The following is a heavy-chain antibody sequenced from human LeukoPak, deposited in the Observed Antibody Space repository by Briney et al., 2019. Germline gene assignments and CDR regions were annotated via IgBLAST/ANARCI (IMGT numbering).Heavy chain of an antibody. V-gene: IGHV4-34*01. Sequence: SETLSLTCAVYGGSFSGYYWSWIRQPPGKGLEWIGEINHSGSTYYNASLKSRVTISLDTSKNQVSLKLRSVTVADTAVYYCASGSPAADYWGQGTLVTVSS. CDR2: INHSGST. CDR1: GGSFSGYY. D-gene: IGHD6-25*01. CDR3: ASGSPAADY. J-gene: IGHJ4*02.